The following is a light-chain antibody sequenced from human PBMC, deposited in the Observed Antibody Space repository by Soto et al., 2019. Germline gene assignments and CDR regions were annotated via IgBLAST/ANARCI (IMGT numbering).Light chain of an antibody. CDR3: SSYTSSNTYV. Sequence: QSALTQPASVSGSPGQSITISCTGTSSDVGGYNFVSWYQQHPGKAPKLMIFEVNNRPSGVSDRFSGSKSGILASLTISGLQPEDEADYHCSSYTSSNTYVFGSGTKLTVL. J-gene: IGLJ1*01. CDR2: EVN. CDR1: SSDVGGYNF. V-gene: IGLV2-14*01.